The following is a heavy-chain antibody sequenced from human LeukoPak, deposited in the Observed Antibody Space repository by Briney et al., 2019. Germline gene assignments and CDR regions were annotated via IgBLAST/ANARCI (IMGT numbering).Heavy chain of an antibody. D-gene: IGHD1-14*01. CDR2: INPNSGGT. V-gene: IGHV1-2*02. Sequence: ASVKVSCKASGYTFTSYYMHWVRQAPGQGLEWMGWINPNSGGTNYAQKFQGRVTMTRDTSISTAYMELSRLRSGDTAVYYCAREPGSNWFDPWGQGTLVTVSS. J-gene: IGHJ5*02. CDR1: GYTFTSYY. CDR3: AREPGSNWFDP.